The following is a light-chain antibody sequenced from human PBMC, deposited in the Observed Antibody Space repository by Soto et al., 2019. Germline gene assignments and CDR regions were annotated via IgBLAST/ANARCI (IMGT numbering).Light chain of an antibody. Sequence: ETVLTQSPGTLSLSPGEGATLSCRASRSVGVSVAWYLQKPGQAPRLLIYNAVSRVAGIPDRFRGSGSGTDFTLTVSRLEPEDFAVYYCQQYGRSAMHTFGQGTKLESK. CDR1: RSVGVS. CDR3: QQYGRSAMHT. CDR2: NAV. J-gene: IGKJ2*01. V-gene: IGKV3-20*01.